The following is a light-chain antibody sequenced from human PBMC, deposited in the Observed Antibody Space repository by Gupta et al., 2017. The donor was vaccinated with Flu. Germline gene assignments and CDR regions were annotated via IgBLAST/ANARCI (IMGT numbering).Light chain of an antibody. CDR3: SSDAGSSNPVV. V-gene: IGLV2-8*01. Sequence: QSALTQPPSASGSPGQSVTISCTGTSSDVGGYNFVSWYQQHPGKAPKLMIYEVTKRPSGVPDRFSGSKSGNTASLTGSGLQAEDEADFYCSSDAGSSNPVVFGGGTKVTVL. J-gene: IGLJ2*01. CDR1: SSDVGGYNF. CDR2: EVT.